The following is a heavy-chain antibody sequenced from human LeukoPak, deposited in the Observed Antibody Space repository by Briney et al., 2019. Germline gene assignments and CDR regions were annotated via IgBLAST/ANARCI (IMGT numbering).Heavy chain of an antibody. J-gene: IGHJ4*02. D-gene: IGHD5-18*01. CDR3: AKDMGYSYGHGFDY. CDR1: GFTFDDYN. CDR2: INRDGSNT. V-gene: IGHV3-43*01. Sequence: GGSLRLSCAASGFTFDDYNMHWVRHAPGKGLEWVSLINRDGSNTYYVDAVKSRFTIYRDNSKNSLFLQMNSLRTEDTAFYYCAKDMGYSYGHGFDYWGQGTLVTVSS.